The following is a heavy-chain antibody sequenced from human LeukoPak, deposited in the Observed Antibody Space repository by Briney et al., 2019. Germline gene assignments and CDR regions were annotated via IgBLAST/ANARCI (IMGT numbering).Heavy chain of an antibody. V-gene: IGHV3-33*01. CDR1: GFTFSSYG. D-gene: IGHD4-11*01. CDR3: AREDSNYVTRWFDP. CDR2: IWYDGSNK. J-gene: IGHJ5*02. Sequence: GRSLRLSCAASGFTFSSYGMHWVRQAPGKGLEWVAVIWYDGSNKYYADSVKGRFTISRDNSKNTLYLQMNSLRSEDTAVYYCAREDSNYVTRWFDPWGQGTLVTVSS.